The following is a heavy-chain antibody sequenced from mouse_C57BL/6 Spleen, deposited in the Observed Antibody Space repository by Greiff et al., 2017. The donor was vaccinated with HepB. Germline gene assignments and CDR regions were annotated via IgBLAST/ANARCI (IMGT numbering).Heavy chain of an antibody. CDR1: GYTFTSYW. CDR3: ARKEDYYCSRDFDY. D-gene: IGHD1-1*01. CDR2: IDPSDSYT. Sequence: QVQLQQPGAELVKPGASVKLSCKASGYTFTSYWMQWVKQRPGQGLEWIGEIDPSDSYTNYNQKFKGKATLTVDTSSSTAYMQLSSLTSEDSAVYYCARKEDYYCSRDFDYWGKGTTLTVAS. J-gene: IGHJ2*01. V-gene: IGHV1-50*01.